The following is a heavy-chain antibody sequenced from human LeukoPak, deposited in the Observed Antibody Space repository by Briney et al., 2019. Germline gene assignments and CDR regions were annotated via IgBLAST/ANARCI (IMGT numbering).Heavy chain of an antibody. D-gene: IGHD1-7*01. V-gene: IGHV3-23*01. CDR1: GFTFSSYA. J-gene: IGHJ4*02. CDR2: ISGSGAGT. CDR3: AKDYDGTTPYYFDY. Sequence: PGGSLRLSCAASGFTFSSYAMTWVRQAPGKGLEWVSVISGSGAGTYYADSVKGRFTISRDNSKNTLYLQMNSLRAEDTAVYYCAKDYDGTTPYYFDYWGQGTLVTVSS.